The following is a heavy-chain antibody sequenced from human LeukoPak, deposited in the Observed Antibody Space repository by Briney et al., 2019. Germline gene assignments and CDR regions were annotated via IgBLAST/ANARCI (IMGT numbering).Heavy chain of an antibody. V-gene: IGHV3-66*01. CDR1: GFTVSSNY. CDR2: IYSGGST. Sequence: GGSLRLSCAASGFTVSSNYMSWVRQAPGKGLQWVSVIYSGGSTYYADSVKGRFTISRDNSKNTLYLQMNSLRAEDTAVYYCARATVRFLEPFFDYWGQGTLVTVSS. D-gene: IGHD3-3*01. CDR3: ARATVRFLEPFFDY. J-gene: IGHJ4*02.